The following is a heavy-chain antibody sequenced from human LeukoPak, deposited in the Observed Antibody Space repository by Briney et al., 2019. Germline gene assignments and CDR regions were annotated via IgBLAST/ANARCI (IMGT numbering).Heavy chain of an antibody. CDR2: IWYDGSNK. CDR1: GFTFSSYG. Sequence: QPGGSLILSCAASGFTFSSYGMHWVRQAPGKGLEWVAVIWYDGSNKYYADSVKGRFTISRDNSKNTLYLQMNSLRAEDTAVYYCAREVDGYNYALDYWGQGTLVTVSS. D-gene: IGHD5-24*01. J-gene: IGHJ4*02. V-gene: IGHV3-33*08. CDR3: AREVDGYNYALDY.